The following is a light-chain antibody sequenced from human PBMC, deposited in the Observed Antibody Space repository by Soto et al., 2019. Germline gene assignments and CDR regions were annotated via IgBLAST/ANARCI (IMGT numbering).Light chain of an antibody. CDR1: DKMSRY. J-gene: IGKJ1*01. CDR3: QQSYSTPRT. Sequence: DIQLIQSPSSPSASVGDRVTITCRANDKMSRYLNWYQQKPGKAPKLLIYAASNLQSGVPSRFSGSGSGADFILTISSLQPEDSATCYCQQSYSTPRTFGQGTKVEVK. CDR2: AAS. V-gene: IGKV1-39*01.